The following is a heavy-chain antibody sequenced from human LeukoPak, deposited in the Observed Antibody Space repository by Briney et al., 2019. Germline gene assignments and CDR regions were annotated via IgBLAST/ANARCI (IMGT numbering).Heavy chain of an antibody. V-gene: IGHV3-74*01. Sequence: GSLRLSCAASGFTFSSYWMHWVRRAPGKGLVWVSRINSDGSSTSYADSVKGRFTISRDNAKNTLYLQMNSLRAEDTAVYYCARSWSQSYSDYWGQGTLVTVSS. CDR3: ARSWSQSYSDY. D-gene: IGHD6-13*01. CDR1: GFTFSSYW. J-gene: IGHJ4*02. CDR2: INSDGSST.